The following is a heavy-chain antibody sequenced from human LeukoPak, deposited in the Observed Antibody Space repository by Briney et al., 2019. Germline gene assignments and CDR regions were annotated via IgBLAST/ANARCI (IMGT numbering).Heavy chain of an antibody. V-gene: IGHV3-9*01. Sequence: GGSLRLSCAASGFTFDDYAMHWVRQAPGKGLEWVSGISWNSGSIGYADSVKGRFTISRDNAKNSLYLQMNSLRAEDTALYYCAKDLYSYGPGLFDYWGQGTLVTVSS. D-gene: IGHD5-18*01. CDR1: GFTFDDYA. CDR3: AKDLYSYGPGLFDY. J-gene: IGHJ4*02. CDR2: ISWNSGSI.